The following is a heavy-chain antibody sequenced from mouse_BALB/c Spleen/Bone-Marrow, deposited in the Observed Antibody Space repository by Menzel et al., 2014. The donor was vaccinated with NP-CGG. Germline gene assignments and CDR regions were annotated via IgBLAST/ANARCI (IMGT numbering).Heavy chain of an antibody. CDR1: GFNIKDTY. V-gene: IGHV14-3*02. D-gene: IGHD3-3*01. J-gene: IGHJ3*01. Sequence: EVKLVESGAELVKPGASVKLSCTASGFNIKDTYMHWVKQRPEQGLEWIGRIDPANGNTKYDPKFQGKATITADTSSNTAYLQLSSLTFEDTAVYYCAGDGAYWGQGTLVTVSA. CDR2: IDPANGNT. CDR3: AGDGAY.